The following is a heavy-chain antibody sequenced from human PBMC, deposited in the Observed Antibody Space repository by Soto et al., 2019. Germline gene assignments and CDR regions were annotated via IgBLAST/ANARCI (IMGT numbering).Heavy chain of an antibody. D-gene: IGHD6-6*01. V-gene: IGHV4-59*08. Sequence: SETLSLTCTVSGGSISSYYWSWIRQPPGKGLEWIGYIYYSGSTNYNPSLKSRVTISVDTSKNQFSLKLSSVTAADTAVYYCARQYSSSSDAFDIWGQGTMVTVSS. J-gene: IGHJ3*02. CDR3: ARQYSSSSDAFDI. CDR1: GGSISSYY. CDR2: IYYSGST.